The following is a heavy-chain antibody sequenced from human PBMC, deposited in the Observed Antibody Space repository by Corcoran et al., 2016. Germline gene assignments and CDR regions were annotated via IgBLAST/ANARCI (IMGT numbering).Heavy chain of an antibody. CDR3: TVSRVGDAGGY. J-gene: IGHJ4*02. D-gene: IGHD2-21*02. Sequence: EVQLAESGGGLVKPGGSLRLSCVGSGFTFSNGWMNWVRQAPGKGLEWVGRIKSKAGGETTDYAAPVKGRFTISRDDSKNTGYLQMNSLKTEDTADYYCTVSRVGDAGGYWGQGTLVIVSS. V-gene: IGHV3-15*07. CDR1: GFTFSNGW. CDR2: IKSKAGGETT.